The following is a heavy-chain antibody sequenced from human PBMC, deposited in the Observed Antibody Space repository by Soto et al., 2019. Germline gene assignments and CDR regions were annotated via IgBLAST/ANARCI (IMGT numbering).Heavy chain of an antibody. J-gene: IGHJ4*02. V-gene: IGHV1-46*01. CDR3: AKEGAE. CDR2: IYLSGGNT. CDR1: GYNFINNY. Sequence: QVQLVQSGAEVKNPGASVKISCTASGYNFINNYIYWVRQAPGQGLEYMGLIYLSGGNTKYAQKFQDRVTMTRDTSTNTDYLELTSLRFDDTAMYYCAKEGAEWGQGTLVTVSS.